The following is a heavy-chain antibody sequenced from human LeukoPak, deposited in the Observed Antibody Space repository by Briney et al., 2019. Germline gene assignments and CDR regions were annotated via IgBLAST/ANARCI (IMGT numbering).Heavy chain of an antibody. CDR2: INPDSGAT. J-gene: IGHJ4*02. D-gene: IGHD5-18*01. V-gene: IGHV1-2*02. CDR1: GYTFTGYY. CDR3: ARDRTYTYGRIYYFDY. Sequence: ASVNVSCMASGYTFTGYYIHWVRQAPGQGLEWMGGINPDSGATDYAQNFRGRVTLTRDTSVSTAYMALSRLRSDDTALYYCARDRTYTYGRIYYFDYWGQGTLVTVSS.